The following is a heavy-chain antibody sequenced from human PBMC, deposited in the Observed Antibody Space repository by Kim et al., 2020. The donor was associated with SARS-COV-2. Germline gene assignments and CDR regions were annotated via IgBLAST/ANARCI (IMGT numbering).Heavy chain of an antibody. CDR3: AKDIGGMGSGWYQRYYYGMDV. D-gene: IGHD6-19*01. V-gene: IGHV3-23*01. J-gene: IGHJ6*02. CDR1: GFTFSSYA. CDR2: ISGSGGST. Sequence: GGSLRLSCAASGFTFSSYAMSWVRQAPGKGLEWVSAISGSGGSTYYADSVKGRFTISRDNSKNTLYLQMNSLRAEDTAVYYCAKDIGGMGSGWYQRYYYGMDVWGQGTTVTVSS.